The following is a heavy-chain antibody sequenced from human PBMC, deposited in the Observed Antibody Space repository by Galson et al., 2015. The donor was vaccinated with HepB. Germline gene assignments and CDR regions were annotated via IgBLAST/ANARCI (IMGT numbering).Heavy chain of an antibody. V-gene: IGHV1-18*01. D-gene: IGHD4-11*01. J-gene: IGHJ5*02. Sequence: SVKVSCKASGYTFSSYSITWVRQAPGQGLEWMGWISGDNGKTKYAQKLQGRVTMTTDTSTSTAYMEQRSLRSDDTAVYYCARSTVTTNSDWFDPWGQGTLVTVSS. CDR2: ISGDNGKT. CDR1: GYTFSSYS. CDR3: ARSTVTTNSDWFDP.